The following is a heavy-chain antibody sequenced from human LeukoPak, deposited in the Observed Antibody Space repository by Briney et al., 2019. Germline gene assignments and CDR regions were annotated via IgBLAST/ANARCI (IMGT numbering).Heavy chain of an antibody. J-gene: IGHJ4*02. CDR2: IIPIYGTA. V-gene: IGHV1-69*06. Sequence: EASVKVSCKASGGTFSSYAISWVRPAPGQGLEWMGRIIPIYGTANYPQKFQGRVTITADKSTSTAYMELSSLRSEDTAVYYCARDPYYYDSSGNYWGQGTLVTDPS. CDR1: GGTFSSYA. CDR3: ARDPYYYDSSGNY. D-gene: IGHD3-22*01.